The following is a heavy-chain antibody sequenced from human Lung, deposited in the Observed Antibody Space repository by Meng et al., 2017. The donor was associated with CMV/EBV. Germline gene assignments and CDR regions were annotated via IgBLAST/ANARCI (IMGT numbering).Heavy chain of an antibody. J-gene: IGHJ4*02. CDR2: TYYRSKWYN. CDR3: ARFGTVGAGSGVYFDY. Sequence: LRLSCAISGDSVSSNSAAWNWIRQSPSRGLEWLGRTYYRSKWYNDYAVSVKSRITINPDTSKNQFSLQLNSVTPEDTAVYYCARFGTVGAGSGVYFDYWGQGXLVTVSS. CDR1: GDSVSSNSAA. V-gene: IGHV6-1*01. D-gene: IGHD3-10*01.